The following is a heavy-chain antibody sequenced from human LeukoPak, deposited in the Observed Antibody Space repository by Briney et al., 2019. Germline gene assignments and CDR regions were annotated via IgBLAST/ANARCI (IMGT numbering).Heavy chain of an antibody. V-gene: IGHV3-7*01. J-gene: IGHJ4*02. D-gene: IGHD5-18*01. CDR3: ARLRGYSYGYGDY. CDR1: GFTFSSYW. Sequence: GGSLRLSCAAFGFTFSSYWMSWVRQAPGKGLEWVANIKQDGSEKYYVDSVKGRFTISRDNAKNSLYLQMNSLRAEDTAVYCARLRGYSYGYGDYWGQGTLVTVSS. CDR2: IKQDGSEK.